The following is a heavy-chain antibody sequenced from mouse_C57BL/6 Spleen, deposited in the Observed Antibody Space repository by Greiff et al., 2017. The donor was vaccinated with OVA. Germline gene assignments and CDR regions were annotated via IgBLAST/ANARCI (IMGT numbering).Heavy chain of an antibody. CDR1: GYSITSGYY. V-gene: IGHV3-6*01. Sequence: DVQLQESGPGLVKPSQSLSLTCSVTGYSITSGYYWNWIRQFPGNKLEWMGYISYDGSNNYNPSLKNRISITRDTSKNQFFLKLNSVTTEDTATYYCARDNYGSGAMDYWGQGTSVTVSS. CDR2: ISYDGSN. D-gene: IGHD1-1*01. J-gene: IGHJ4*01. CDR3: ARDNYGSGAMDY.